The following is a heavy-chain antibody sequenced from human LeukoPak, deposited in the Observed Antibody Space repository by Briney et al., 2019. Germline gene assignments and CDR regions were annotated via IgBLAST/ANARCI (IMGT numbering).Heavy chain of an antibody. D-gene: IGHD3-22*01. CDR1: GFTFSSYW. V-gene: IGHV3-7*01. CDR3: ARVGPITMIVVTPYYFDY. CDR2: IKQDGSEK. Sequence: GGSLRLSCAASGFTFSSYWMSWVRRAPGKGLEWVANIKQDGSEKYYVDSVKGRFTISRDNAKNSLYLQMNSLRAEDTAVYYCARVGPITMIVVTPYYFDYWGQGTLVTVSS. J-gene: IGHJ4*02.